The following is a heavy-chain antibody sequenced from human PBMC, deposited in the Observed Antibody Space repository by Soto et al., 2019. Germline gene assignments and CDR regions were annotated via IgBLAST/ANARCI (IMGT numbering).Heavy chain of an antibody. Sequence: EVQLLDSGGGLVQPGGSLRLSCAASGFTFSNYAMNWVRQAPGKGLDWVSAISGSGGSTYYADSVKGRFTISRDNSKITVYLEMSSLRAEDTAVYYCAKGPLGSGYDLAYWGHGALVTVAS. V-gene: IGHV3-23*01. J-gene: IGHJ4*01. CDR1: GFTFSNYA. CDR3: AKGPLGSGYDLAY. D-gene: IGHD5-12*01. CDR2: ISGSGGST.